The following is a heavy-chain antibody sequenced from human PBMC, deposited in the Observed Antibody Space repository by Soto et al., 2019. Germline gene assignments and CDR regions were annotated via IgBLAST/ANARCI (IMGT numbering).Heavy chain of an antibody. J-gene: IGHJ4*02. CDR3: AIGHWLGK. CDR1: GFTFSDYV. Sequence: EVQLVDSGGALVQPGESLRLSCAASGFTFSDYVMTWVRQATGKGLELVATIKQDGTEKYYVDSVKGRFTISRDNAKNALYLQVNALRAEDTAVYYCAIGHWLGKWGQGTLVTVSS. V-gene: IGHV3-7*01. CDR2: IKQDGTEK. D-gene: IGHD6-19*01.